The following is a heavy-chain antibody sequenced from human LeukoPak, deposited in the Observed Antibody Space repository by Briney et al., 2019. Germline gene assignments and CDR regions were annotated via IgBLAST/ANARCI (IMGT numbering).Heavy chain of an antibody. Sequence: SETLSLTCAVYGGSFSGYYWSWIRQPPGKGLEWIGEINHSGSTNYNPSLKSRVTISGDTSKNQFSLKLSSVTAADTAVYHCAALYGSGQNNDYWGQGTLVTVSS. CDR1: GGSFSGYY. CDR3: AALYGSGQNNDY. J-gene: IGHJ4*02. CDR2: INHSGST. D-gene: IGHD3-10*01. V-gene: IGHV4-34*01.